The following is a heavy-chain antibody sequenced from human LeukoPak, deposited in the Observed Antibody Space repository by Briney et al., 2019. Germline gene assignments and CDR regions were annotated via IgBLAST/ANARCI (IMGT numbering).Heavy chain of an antibody. CDR3: VRDYNDFRPFDY. D-gene: IGHD5-24*01. J-gene: IGHJ4*02. V-gene: IGHV3-74*01. Sequence: GGSLRLSCAASGFTFSSYSMNWVRQAPGKGLEWVSRINSPGSSTSYADSVKGRFTISRDNAKNTLYLQMNSLRAEDTAVYYCVRDYNDFRPFDYWGQGTLVTVSS. CDR2: INSPGSST. CDR1: GFTFSSYS.